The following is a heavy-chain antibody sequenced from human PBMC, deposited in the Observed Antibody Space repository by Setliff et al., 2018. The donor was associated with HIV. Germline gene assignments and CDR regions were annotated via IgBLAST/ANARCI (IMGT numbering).Heavy chain of an antibody. D-gene: IGHD3-9*01. CDR2: ISSSGNT. CDR3: AKTIGRYFDIFDN. V-gene: IGHV4-39*01. Sequence: LSLTCTVSGGSISSTSYYRGWIRQPPGTGLEWIGSISSSGNTYYNPSLKSRVTTSVDTPKNQFSLKLNSVTAADTAVYYCAKTIGRYFDIFDNWGQGTLVTVSS. J-gene: IGHJ4*02. CDR1: GGSISSTSYY.